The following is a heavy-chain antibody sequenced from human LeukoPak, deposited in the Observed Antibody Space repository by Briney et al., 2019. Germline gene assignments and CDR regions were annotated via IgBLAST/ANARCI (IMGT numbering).Heavy chain of an antibody. V-gene: IGHV4-59*01. Sequence: SETLSLTCTVSGGSISSYYWSWIRQPPGQGLEWIGYIYYSGSANYNPSLKSRVTISVETSKNQFSLKLSSVTAADTAVYYCARGVYSNWFDPWGQGTLVTVSS. CDR1: GGSISSYY. CDR2: IYYSGSA. CDR3: ARGVYSNWFDP. D-gene: IGHD2-8*01. J-gene: IGHJ5*02.